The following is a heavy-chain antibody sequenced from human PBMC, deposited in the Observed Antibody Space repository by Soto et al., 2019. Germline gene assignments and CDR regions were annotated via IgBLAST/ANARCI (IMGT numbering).Heavy chain of an antibody. CDR1: RFTFSDYY. CDR2: ISSSASTI. J-gene: IGHJ5*01. D-gene: IGHD6-19*01. CDR3: ARDRSSGWPIDS. V-gene: IGHV3-11*04. Sequence: GGSLRLSCAASRFTFSDYYMSWIRQAPGKGLAWVSYISSSASTIYYADSVKGRFTISRDNAKNSLYLQMNSLRAEDTAVYYCARDRSSGWPIDSWGQGTLVTVSS.